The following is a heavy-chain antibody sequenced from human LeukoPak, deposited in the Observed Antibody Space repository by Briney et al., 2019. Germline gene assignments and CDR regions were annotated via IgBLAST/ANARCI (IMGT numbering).Heavy chain of an antibody. CDR3: ARDHYYDYYYGMDV. J-gene: IGHJ6*02. V-gene: IGHV1-18*01. CDR1: GYTFTSYG. Sequence: GASVKVSCKASGYTFTSYGISWVRQAPGQGLEWMGWISAYNGNTNYAQKPQGRVTMTTDTSTSTAYMELRSLRSDDTAVYYCARDHYYDYYYGMDVWGQGTTVTVSS. D-gene: IGHD3-10*01. CDR2: ISAYNGNT.